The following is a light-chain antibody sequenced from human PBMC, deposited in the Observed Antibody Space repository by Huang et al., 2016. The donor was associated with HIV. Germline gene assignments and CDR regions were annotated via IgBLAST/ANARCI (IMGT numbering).Light chain of an antibody. CDR3: QQCYTSLYT. CDR2: QAS. Sequence: DIQMTQSPSTLSASVGDRVTITCRASQSISYWLAWYQQKPGKAPKLLVYQASSLESGVPSRFSGSGSGSEFTLTISSLQPDDFATYFCQQCYTSLYTFGQGTKLEIK. V-gene: IGKV1-5*03. CDR1: QSISYW. J-gene: IGKJ2*01.